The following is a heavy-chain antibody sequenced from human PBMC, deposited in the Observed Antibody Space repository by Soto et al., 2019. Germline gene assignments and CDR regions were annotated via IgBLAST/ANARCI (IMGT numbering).Heavy chain of an antibody. CDR2: IIPIFGTA. V-gene: IGHV1-69*13. Sequence: SVKVSCKASGGTFSSYAISWVRQAPGKGLEWMGGIIPIFGTANYAQKFQGRVTITADESTSTAYMELSSLRSEDTAVYYCARPYGGNSGLAFDIWGQGTMVTVSS. D-gene: IGHD4-17*01. J-gene: IGHJ3*02. CDR3: ARPYGGNSGLAFDI. CDR1: GGTFSSYA.